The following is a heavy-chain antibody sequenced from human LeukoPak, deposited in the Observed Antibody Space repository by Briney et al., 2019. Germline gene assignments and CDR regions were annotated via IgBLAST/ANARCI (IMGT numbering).Heavy chain of an antibody. CDR2: INWNGRNV. V-gene: IGHV3-20*04. J-gene: IGHJ4*02. Sequence: GGSLRLSCATSGFTFDDYGMNWVRQAPGRGLEWVSNINWNGRNVDCADSVKGRFTISRDKAKNTLYLQMNSLRVDDTAVYYCARGKTNGLDYWGQGILVTVSS. CDR1: GFTFDDYG. CDR3: ARGKTNGLDY. D-gene: IGHD1-14*01.